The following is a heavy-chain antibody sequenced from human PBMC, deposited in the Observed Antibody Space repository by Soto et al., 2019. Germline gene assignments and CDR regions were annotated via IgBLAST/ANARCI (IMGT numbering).Heavy chain of an antibody. CDR3: AGLWGWYFDY. D-gene: IGHD2-21*01. CDR1: GGSISSYY. CDR2: IYYSGST. Sequence: QVQLQESGPGLVKPSETLSLTCTVSGGSISSYYWSWIRQPPGKGLEWIGYIYYSGSTNYNPSLKSRVTISVDTSKNQFSLKLSSVTAADTAVYYCAGLWGWYFDYWGQGTLVTVSS. J-gene: IGHJ4*02. V-gene: IGHV4-59*01.